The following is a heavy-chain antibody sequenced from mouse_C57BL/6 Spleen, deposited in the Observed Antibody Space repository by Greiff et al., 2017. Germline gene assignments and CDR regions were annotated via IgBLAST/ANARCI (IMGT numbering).Heavy chain of an antibody. CDR1: GYTFTSYW. J-gene: IGHJ2*01. CDR2: IHPTSGST. CDR3: ARTMGYGSSYNY. D-gene: IGHD1-1*01. Sequence: QVQLQQPGAELVKPGASVKLSCKASGYTFTSYWMPWVKQRPGQGLEWIGMIHPTSGSTDDNEKFKSKATMTVDKSSSTAYMQLSSLTSEDTAVYYCARTMGYGSSYNYWGQGTTLTVSS. V-gene: IGHV1-64*01.